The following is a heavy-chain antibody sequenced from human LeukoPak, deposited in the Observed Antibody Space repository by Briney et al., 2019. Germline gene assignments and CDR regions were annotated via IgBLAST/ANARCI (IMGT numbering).Heavy chain of an antibody. J-gene: IGHJ4*02. CDR2: IYHTGRT. D-gene: IGHD6-19*01. V-gene: IGHV4-38-2*01. CDR3: ARAQWLVPPYFDF. Sequence: SETLSLTCAVSGYSISSNYYWGWIRQPPGKGLEWIGSIYHTGRTYYNPSLKSRVTISVGTSKNQFSLKLNSVTAADTAVYYCARAQWLVPPYFDFWGQGTLVTVSS. CDR1: GYSISSNYY.